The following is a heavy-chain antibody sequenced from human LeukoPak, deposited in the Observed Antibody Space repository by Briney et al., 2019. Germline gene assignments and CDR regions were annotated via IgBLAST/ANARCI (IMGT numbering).Heavy chain of an antibody. CDR2: IRYDGSNK. J-gene: IGHJ4*02. CDR1: GFTFSSYG. CDR3: AKDADHFWSGYYKPFDY. Sequence: PGGSLRLSCAASGFTFSSYGMHWVRQAPGKGLEWVAFIRYDGSNKYYADSVKGRFTISRDNSKNTLYLQMNSLRAEDTAVYYCAKDADHFWSGYYKPFDYWGQGTLVTVSS. D-gene: IGHD3-3*02. V-gene: IGHV3-30*02.